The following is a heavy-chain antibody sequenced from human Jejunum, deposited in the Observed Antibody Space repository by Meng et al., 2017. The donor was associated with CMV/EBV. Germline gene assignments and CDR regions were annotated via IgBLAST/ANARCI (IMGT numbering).Heavy chain of an antibody. CDR1: GYTFTNYG. Sequence: QCQWGQARGEVKQPVASVNVSSKASGYTFTNYGITWVRQAPGQGLEWMGWISAYNGNTNYAQTLQGRLTMTTDTSTSTAYMELRSLRSDDTAVYYCARVEVGITSGDYWGQGTLVTVSS. D-gene: IGHD1-26*01. CDR3: ARVEVGITSGDY. CDR2: ISAYNGNT. V-gene: IGHV1-18*01. J-gene: IGHJ4*02.